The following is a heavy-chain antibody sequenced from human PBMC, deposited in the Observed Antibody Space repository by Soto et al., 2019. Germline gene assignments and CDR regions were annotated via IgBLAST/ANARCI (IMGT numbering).Heavy chain of an antibody. J-gene: IGHJ6*02. CDR3: ARDSRRITIFGVARFRPSYGMDV. D-gene: IGHD3-3*01. Sequence: GGSLTLFCAASGFTFSSYWMHWVRQAPGKGLVWVSRINSDGSSTSYADSVKGRFTISRDNAKNTLYLQMNSLRAEDTAVYYCARDSRRITIFGVARFRPSYGMDVWGQGTTVTVSS. V-gene: IGHV3-74*01. CDR2: INSDGSST. CDR1: GFTFSSYW.